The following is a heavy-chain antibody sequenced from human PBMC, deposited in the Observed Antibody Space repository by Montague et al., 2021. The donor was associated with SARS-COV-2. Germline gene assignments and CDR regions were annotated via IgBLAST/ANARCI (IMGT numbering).Heavy chain of an antibody. CDR2: IYNSGST. V-gene: IGHV4-59*01. CDR1: GGSISRYS. Sequence: SETLSLTCTVSGGSISRYSWTWIRQPPGEGLEWIGYIYNSGSTNYNPSLTSRVTISVDTSKNQFSLKLSSVAAADTAVYYCARVGRGSSWYYVAFDIWGQGTMVTVSS. CDR3: ARVGRGSSWYYVAFDI. J-gene: IGHJ3*02. D-gene: IGHD6-13*01.